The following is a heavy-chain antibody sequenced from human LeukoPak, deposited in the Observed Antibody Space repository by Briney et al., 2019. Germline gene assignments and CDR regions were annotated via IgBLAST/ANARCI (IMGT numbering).Heavy chain of an antibody. V-gene: IGHV3-53*01. D-gene: IGHD3-3*02. J-gene: IGHJ4*02. CDR2: IYSGDST. CDR1: GFSFSSNY. Sequence: PGGSLSLSCAASGFSFSSNYMSWVRQGPGKGLEWVSVIYSGDSTYYADSVKGRFTISRDNSKNALYLQMTSLRAEDTAVYYCARGWLHFWSERSGYFDYWGQGTLVTVSS. CDR3: ARGWLHFWSERSGYFDY.